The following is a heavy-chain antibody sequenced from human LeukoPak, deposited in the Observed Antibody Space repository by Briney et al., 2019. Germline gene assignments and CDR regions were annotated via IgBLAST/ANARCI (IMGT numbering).Heavy chain of an antibody. V-gene: IGHV3-23*01. CDR1: GFTFSSYA. Sequence: GGSLRLSCAASGFTFSSYAMSWVRQAPGKGLEWVSAISGSGGSTYYADSVKGRFTISRDNSKNTLYLQMNSLRAEDTALYFCAKGIDSSSWYYFDYWGQGTLVTVSS. D-gene: IGHD6-13*01. CDR2: ISGSGGST. CDR3: AKGIDSSSWYYFDY. J-gene: IGHJ4*02.